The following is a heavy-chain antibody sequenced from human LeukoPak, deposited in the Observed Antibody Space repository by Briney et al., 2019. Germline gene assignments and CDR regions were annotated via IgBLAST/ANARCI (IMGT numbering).Heavy chain of an antibody. Sequence: GGSLRLSCVASGFTFRNAWMSWVRQAPGKGLEWVGHIKRRTDGGTTDYGAPVKGRFTISRDDSKNTLYLQMNSLKAEDTAVYYCTTDRKFGGTIAAFDYWGQGTLVTVSS. V-gene: IGHV3-15*01. CDR1: GFTFRNAW. CDR3: TTDRKFGGTIAAFDY. CDR2: IKRRTDGGTT. J-gene: IGHJ4*02. D-gene: IGHD3-16*02.